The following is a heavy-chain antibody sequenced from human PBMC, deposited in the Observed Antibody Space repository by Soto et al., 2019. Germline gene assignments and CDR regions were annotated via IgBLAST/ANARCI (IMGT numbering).Heavy chain of an antibody. J-gene: IGHJ4*02. D-gene: IGHD2-2*01. V-gene: IGHV3-23*01. Sequence: GGSLRLSCAASGFTASAYYMIWVRQAPGQGLECVSVSSASGGSTYYADSVKGRFTISRDNSKNTLYLQMNSLRAEDTAVYYCATEGRYCSSPSCYYFDSWGQGNLVTVSS. CDR1: GFTASAYY. CDR2: SSASGGST. CDR3: ATEGRYCSSPSCYYFDS.